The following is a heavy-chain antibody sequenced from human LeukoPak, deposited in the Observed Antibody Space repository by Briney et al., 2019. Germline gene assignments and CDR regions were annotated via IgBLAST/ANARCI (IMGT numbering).Heavy chain of an antibody. CDR1: GYTFTSYA. D-gene: IGHD1-26*01. Sequence: GASVKVSCKASGYTFTSYAMHWVRQAPGQRLEWMGWINADNGNTKYSQKFQGRVTITRDTSASTAYMELSSLRSEDTAVYYCARGGGSSFLYFDYWGQGTLVTVSS. CDR3: ARGGGSSFLYFDY. V-gene: IGHV1-3*01. CDR2: INADNGNT. J-gene: IGHJ4*02.